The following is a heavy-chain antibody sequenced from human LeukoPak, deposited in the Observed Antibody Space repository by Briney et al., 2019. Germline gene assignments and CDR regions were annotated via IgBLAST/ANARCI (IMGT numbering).Heavy chain of an antibody. V-gene: IGHV3-23*01. D-gene: IGHD2-15*01. Sequence: GGSLRLSCAASGFTFSSYATSWVRQAPGKGLEWVSAISGSGGSTYYADSVKGRFTISRDNSKNTLYLQMNSLRAEDTAVYYCAKDQLGYCSGGSCWLWRNWFDPWGQGTLVTVSS. CDR1: GFTFSSYA. CDR3: AKDQLGYCSGGSCWLWRNWFDP. J-gene: IGHJ5*02. CDR2: ISGSGGST.